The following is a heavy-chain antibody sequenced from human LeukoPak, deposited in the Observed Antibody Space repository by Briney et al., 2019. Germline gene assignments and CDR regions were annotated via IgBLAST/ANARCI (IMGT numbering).Heavy chain of an antibody. CDR1: GVSISSDNW. J-gene: IGHJ4*02. CDR2: THRSGDT. D-gene: IGHD3-10*01. CDR3: ATRHHSRTYMVPLDS. V-gene: IGHV4/OR15-8*02. Sequence: SETLSLTCAVYGVSISSDNWWTWVRQPPGKGLVWIGETHRSGDTKYNPSLNGRVTISMDNSKNQLSLNLISVTAADTAIYFCATRHHSRTYMVPLDSWGQGTLVTVSS.